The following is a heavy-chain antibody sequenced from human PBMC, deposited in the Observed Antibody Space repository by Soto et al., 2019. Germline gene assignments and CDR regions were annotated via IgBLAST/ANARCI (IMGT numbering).Heavy chain of an antibody. CDR3: ARPLAPYCSGGSCYSGLDY. CDR1: GDTFSNYS. J-gene: IGHJ4*02. CDR2: ITPILGPP. D-gene: IGHD2-15*01. Sequence: QVQLVQSGAEVKKPGSSVKVSCKASGDTFSNYSISWLRLAPGQGLEWMGEITPILGPPNYAHKFQGRVTIPAAESTSTVYLALSSLTSEDTAVYYCARPLAPYCSGGSCYSGLDYWGQGTVVTVSS. V-gene: IGHV1-69*11.